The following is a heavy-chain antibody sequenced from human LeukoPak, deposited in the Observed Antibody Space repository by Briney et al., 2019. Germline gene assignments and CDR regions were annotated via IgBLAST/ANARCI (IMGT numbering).Heavy chain of an antibody. CDR1: GFTFRSYE. J-gene: IGHJ6*02. V-gene: IGHV3-48*03. CDR2: ISSSGSTI. Sequence: GGSLRLSCAASGFTFRSYEMNWVRQAPGKGLEWVSYISSSGSTIYYADSVKGRFTISRDNAKNSLYLQMNSLRAEDTAVYYCARAPGSSSWYRYYYYGMDVWGQGTTVTVSS. D-gene: IGHD6-13*01. CDR3: ARAPGSSSWYRYYYYGMDV.